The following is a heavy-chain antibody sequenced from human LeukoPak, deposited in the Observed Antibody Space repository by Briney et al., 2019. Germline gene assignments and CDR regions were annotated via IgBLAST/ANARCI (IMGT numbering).Heavy chain of an antibody. CDR1: GFTFSNYA. J-gene: IGHJ4*02. CDR2: MSYDGSNK. CDR3: ARDSGIVIATRYFDY. V-gene: IGHV3-30*04. Sequence: GGSLRLSCAASGFTFSNYAMHWVRQAPGKGLEWVAAMSYDGSNKYYADSVKGRFTISRDNSRTTLYLQMNSLRAEDTAVYYCARDSGIVIATRYFDYWGQGTLVTVSS. D-gene: IGHD2/OR15-2a*01.